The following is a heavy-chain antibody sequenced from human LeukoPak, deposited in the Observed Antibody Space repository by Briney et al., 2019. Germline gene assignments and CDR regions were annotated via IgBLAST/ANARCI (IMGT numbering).Heavy chain of an antibody. Sequence: GESLKISCKGSGYSFTSYWIGWVRQMPGKGLEWMGIIYPGDSDTRYSLSFQGQVTISADKSISTAYLQWSSLRASDTAMYYCARQTGYSKAQDAFDIWGQGTMVTVSS. J-gene: IGHJ3*02. CDR2: IYPGDSDT. CDR3: ARQTGYSKAQDAFDI. CDR1: GYSFTSYW. V-gene: IGHV5-51*01. D-gene: IGHD5-18*01.